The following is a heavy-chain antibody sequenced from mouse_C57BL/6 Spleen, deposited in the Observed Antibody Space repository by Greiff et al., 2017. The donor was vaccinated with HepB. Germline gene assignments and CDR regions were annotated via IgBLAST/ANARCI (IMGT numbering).Heavy chain of an antibody. CDR2: IYPGSGNT. J-gene: IGHJ3*01. Sequence: QVQLQQSGAELVRPGASVKLSCKASGYTFTDYYINWVKQRPGQGLEWIARIYPGSGNTYYNEKFKGKATLTAEKSSSTAYMQLSSLTSEDSAVYCCARDWDDGYYRAWLAYWGQGTLVTVSA. D-gene: IGHD2-3*01. CDR1: GYTFTDYY. CDR3: ARDWDDGYYRAWLAY. V-gene: IGHV1-76*01.